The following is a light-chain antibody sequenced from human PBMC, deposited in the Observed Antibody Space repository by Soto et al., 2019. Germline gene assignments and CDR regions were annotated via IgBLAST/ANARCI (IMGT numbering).Light chain of an antibody. CDR2: GNS. V-gene: IGLV1-40*01. J-gene: IGLJ1*01. Sequence: QSVLTQPPSVSGAPGQRVTISCTGSSSNIGAGYDVHWYQQLPGTAPKLLIYGNSNRPSGVPDRFSGSKSGTSASLAITGLQAEDEAEYFCQSYDSSLSRYVFGTGTKLTVL. CDR1: SSNIGAGYD. CDR3: QSYDSSLSRYV.